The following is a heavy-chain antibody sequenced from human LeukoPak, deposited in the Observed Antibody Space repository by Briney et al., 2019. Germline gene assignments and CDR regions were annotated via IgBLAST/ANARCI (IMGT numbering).Heavy chain of an antibody. CDR3: AKDYGDSTAKDRMPLFDP. D-gene: IGHD4-17*01. CDR2: ISGSGGST. CDR1: GFTFSSYA. V-gene: IGHV3-23*01. J-gene: IGHJ5*02. Sequence: QPGGSLRLSCAASGFTFSSYAMSWVRQAPGKGLEWVSAISGSGGSTYYADSVKGRFTISRDNSKNTLYLQMNSLRAEDTAVYYCAKDYGDSTAKDRMPLFDPWGQGTLATVSS.